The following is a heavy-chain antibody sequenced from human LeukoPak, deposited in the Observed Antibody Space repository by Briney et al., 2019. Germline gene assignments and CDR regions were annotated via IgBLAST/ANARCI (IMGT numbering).Heavy chain of an antibody. J-gene: IGHJ6*03. Sequence: PSETLSLTCTVSGGSISSGSYYWSWIRRPAGKRLEWIGRIYFSGTTNYTPSLKSRVTISIDTSKNQFSLKLRSVTAADTAVYYCARDSSILVGANYYMDVWGKGTTVTVSS. CDR2: IYFSGTT. D-gene: IGHD1-26*01. CDR1: GGSISSGSYY. CDR3: ARDSSILVGANYYMDV. V-gene: IGHV4-61*02.